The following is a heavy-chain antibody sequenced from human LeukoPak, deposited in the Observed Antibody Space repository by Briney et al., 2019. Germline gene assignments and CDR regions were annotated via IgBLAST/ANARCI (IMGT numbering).Heavy chain of an antibody. CDR1: GYTSSAYY. D-gene: IGHD6-19*01. J-gene: IGHJ3*02. CDR2: INPNNGGT. CDR3: ARDLAYRSSLRGTFDI. Sequence: EASVKVSCKASGYTSSAYYMHWVRQAPGQGLEWMGWINPNNGGTNYAQKFQGRVTMTRDTSINTVYMELSRLRSDDTAVYYCARDLAYRSSLRGTFDIWGQGTKVTVSS. V-gene: IGHV1-2*02.